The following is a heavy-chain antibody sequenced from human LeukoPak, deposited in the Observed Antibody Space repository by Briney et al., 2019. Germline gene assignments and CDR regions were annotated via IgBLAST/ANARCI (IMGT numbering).Heavy chain of an antibody. J-gene: IGHJ4*02. Sequence: TGGSLRLSCAASGFTFSSYAMSWVRQAPGKGLEWVSAISGSGGSTYYADSVKGRFTISRDNSKNTLYLQMNSLRAEDTAVYYCARDLFSYGANQDDFWGQGTLVTVSS. CDR2: ISGSGGST. V-gene: IGHV3-23*01. CDR3: ARDLFSYGANQDDF. D-gene: IGHD5-18*01. CDR1: GFTFSSYA.